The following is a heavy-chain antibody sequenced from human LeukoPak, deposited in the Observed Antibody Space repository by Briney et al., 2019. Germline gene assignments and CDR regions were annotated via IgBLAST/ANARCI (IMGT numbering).Heavy chain of an antibody. CDR2: ISSSSSYI. CDR3: ARGRRDGYNFSY. J-gene: IGHJ4*02. CDR1: GFTFSSYS. Sequence: PGGSLRLSCAASGFTFSSYSMNWVRQAPGKGLEWVSSISSSSSYIYYADSVKGRFTISRDNAKNSLYLQTNSLRAEDTAVYYCARGRRDGYNFSYWGQGTLVTVSS. V-gene: IGHV3-21*01. D-gene: IGHD5-24*01.